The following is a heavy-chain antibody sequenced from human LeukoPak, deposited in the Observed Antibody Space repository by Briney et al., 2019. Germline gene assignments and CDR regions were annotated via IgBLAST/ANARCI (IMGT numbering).Heavy chain of an antibody. CDR3: AGDTHSSSWYDH. D-gene: IGHD6-19*01. CDR2: IYSDGNT. Sequence: GGSLRLSCAVSGFTVSSIYMSWVRQAPGKGLEWVSFIYSDGNTYYADSVKGRFTLSRDSSRNTPYLQMNSLRVDDTAVYYCAGDTHSSSWYDHWGQGTLVTVSS. V-gene: IGHV3-53*01. CDR1: GFTVSSIY. J-gene: IGHJ5*02.